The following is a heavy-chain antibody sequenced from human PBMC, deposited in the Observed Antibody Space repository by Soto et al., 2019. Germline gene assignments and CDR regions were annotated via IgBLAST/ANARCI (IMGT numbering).Heavy chain of an antibody. Sequence: GGSLRLSCSASGFTFSSYDMHWVRQGTGKGLEWVSAIGTTGDTYYAGSVKGRFTISRENAKNSLYLQMNSLRAGDTAIYFCARAIGPTLFDYWGQGTLVTVSS. D-gene: IGHD3-22*01. CDR1: GFTFSSYD. CDR2: IGTTGDT. CDR3: ARAIGPTLFDY. J-gene: IGHJ4*02. V-gene: IGHV3-13*04.